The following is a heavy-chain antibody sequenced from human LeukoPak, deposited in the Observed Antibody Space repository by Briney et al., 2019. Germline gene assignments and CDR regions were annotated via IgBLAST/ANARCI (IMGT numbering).Heavy chain of an antibody. CDR1: GFTFSSYS. J-gene: IGHJ4*02. Sequence: GGSLRLSCAASGFTFSSYSMNWLRQAPGKGLEWVSYISSSSSTIYYADSVKGRFTISRDNAKNSLYLQMNSLRAEDTAVYYGERAGYSSSWPFDYWGQGTLVTVSS. CDR2: ISSSSSTI. CDR3: ERAGYSSSWPFDY. D-gene: IGHD6-13*01. V-gene: IGHV3-48*01.